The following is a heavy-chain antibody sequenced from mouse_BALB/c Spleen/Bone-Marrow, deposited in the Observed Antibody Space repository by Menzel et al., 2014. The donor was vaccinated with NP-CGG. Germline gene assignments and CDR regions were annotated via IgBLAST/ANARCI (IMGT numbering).Heavy chain of an antibody. CDR1: GFNIKDTY. Sequence: VQLKDSGAELVKPGAPVQLSCTASGFNIKDTYMHWVKQRPEQGLEWIGRIDPANGYTKYDPRFQGKATITADTSSNTAYLQLSSLTSEDTAVYYCARSDYWGQGTTLTVSS. V-gene: IGHV14-3*02. J-gene: IGHJ2*01. CDR3: ARSDY. CDR2: IDPANGYT.